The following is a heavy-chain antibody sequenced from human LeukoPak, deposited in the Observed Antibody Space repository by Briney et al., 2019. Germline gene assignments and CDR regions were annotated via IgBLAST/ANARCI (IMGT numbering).Heavy chain of an antibody. J-gene: IGHJ4*02. D-gene: IGHD3-10*01. CDR3: ARVRASITMVRGAIRGFFDY. CDR1: GFTFSSYW. Sequence: GGSLRLSCAASGFTFSSYWMSWVRQAPGKGLEWVANIKQDGSEKYYVDSVKGRFTISRDNAKNSLYLQMNSLRAEDTAVYYCARVRASITMVRGAIRGFFDYWGQGTLVTVSS. CDR2: IKQDGSEK. V-gene: IGHV3-7*01.